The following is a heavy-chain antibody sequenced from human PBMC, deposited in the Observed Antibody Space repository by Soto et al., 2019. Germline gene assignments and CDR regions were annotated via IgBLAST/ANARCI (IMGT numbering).Heavy chain of an antibody. CDR2: IIPIFGTA. D-gene: IGHD6-13*01. Sequence: QVQLVQSGAEVKKPGSSVKVSCKASGGTFSSYAISWVRQAPGQGLEWMGGIIPIFGTANYAQKFQGRVTISADESTTTAYMELSSLRSEDTAVYYCARGRYSNSWLQRGCFAYCGQGTLVTVSS. J-gene: IGHJ4*02. CDR3: ARGRYSNSWLQRGCFAY. V-gene: IGHV1-69*01. CDR1: GGTFSSYA.